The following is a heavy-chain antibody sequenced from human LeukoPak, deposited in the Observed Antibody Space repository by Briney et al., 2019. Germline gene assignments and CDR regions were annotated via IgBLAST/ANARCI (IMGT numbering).Heavy chain of an antibody. Sequence: SETLSLTCTVSGGSISSYYWSWIRQPPGKGLEWIGYIYYSGSTNYNPSLKSRVTISVDTSKNQFSLKLSSVTAADTAVYYCAKERTDETWIQLMAQRYYFDYWGQGTLVTVSS. CDR3: AKERTDETWIQLMAQRYYFDY. CDR2: IYYSGST. CDR1: GGSISSYY. V-gene: IGHV4-59*01. D-gene: IGHD5-18*01. J-gene: IGHJ4*02.